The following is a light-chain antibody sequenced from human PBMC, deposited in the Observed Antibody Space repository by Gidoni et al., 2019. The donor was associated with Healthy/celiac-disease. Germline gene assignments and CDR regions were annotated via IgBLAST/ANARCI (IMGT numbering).Light chain of an antibody. V-gene: IGKV3-11*01. CDR2: DAS. CDR3: QQRSNWPVT. J-gene: IGKJ3*01. Sequence: EIVLPQSPATLSLSPGERATLSCRARQSVSSYLAWYQQKPGQAPRLLIHDASNRATGIPARFSGSGSGTYFTLTISSLEPEDFAVYYCQQRSNWPVTFGPGTKVDIK. CDR1: QSVSSY.